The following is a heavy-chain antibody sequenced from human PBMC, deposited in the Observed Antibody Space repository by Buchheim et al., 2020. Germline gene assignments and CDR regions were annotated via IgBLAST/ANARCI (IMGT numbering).Heavy chain of an antibody. CDR2: IYYSGST. Sequence: QVQLQESGPGLVKPSETLSLTCTVSGGSVSSGSYYWSWIRQPPGKGLEWIGYIYYSGSTNYNPSLKSRVTISIETSKNQFSLKLSSVTAADTAVYYCARDMITFGGAPFDPWGQGTL. J-gene: IGHJ5*02. D-gene: IGHD3-16*01. CDR3: ARDMITFGGAPFDP. V-gene: IGHV4-61*01. CDR1: GGSVSSGSYY.